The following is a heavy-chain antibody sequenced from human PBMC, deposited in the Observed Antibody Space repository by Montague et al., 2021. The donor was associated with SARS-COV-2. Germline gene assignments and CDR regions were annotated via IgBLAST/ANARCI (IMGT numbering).Heavy chain of an antibody. CDR3: ARLGLLPYYFDV. V-gene: IGHV4-59*08. J-gene: IGHJ2*01. CDR2: VYYNGNT. Sequence: SETLSLTCTVSHFSITPYYWSWVRQPPGKGLEWIGNVYYNGNTYYNPSLKSRVTMSADTSKNQFSLGVTSVTAADTAMYYCARLGLLPYYFDVWGRGALVTVSS. D-gene: IGHD3/OR15-3a*01. CDR1: HFSITPYY.